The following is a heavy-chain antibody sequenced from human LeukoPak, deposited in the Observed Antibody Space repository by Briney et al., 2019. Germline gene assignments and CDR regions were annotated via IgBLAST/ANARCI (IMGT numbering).Heavy chain of an antibody. V-gene: IGHV3-20*01. J-gene: IGHJ6*02. CDR3: ARGSADCSSSSCLPYGVDV. Sequence: GGSLRLSCAASGFTFDDYAMIWVRQRPGRGLEWVSSINWSGTSADYADSVKARFTISRDNAKNSLYLQMNSLRGEDTGFYHCARGSADCSSSSCLPYGVDVWGQGTTVTVSS. CDR1: GFTFDDYA. CDR2: INWSGTSA. D-gene: IGHD2-2*01.